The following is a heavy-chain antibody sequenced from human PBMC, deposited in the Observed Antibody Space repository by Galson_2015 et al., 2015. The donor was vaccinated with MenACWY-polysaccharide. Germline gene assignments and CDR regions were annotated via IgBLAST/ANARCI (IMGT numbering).Heavy chain of an antibody. CDR3: VRAECSGNTCYFAS. J-gene: IGHJ4*02. Sequence: SVKVSCKASGGDFTTHGLSWLRQAPGQGFEFMGRIIPIMGSANYAQRYQGRLTITADGSTRTAYMELSSLKFEDTAVYYCVRAECSGNTCYFASWGRGTLLTVSS. D-gene: IGHD6-19*01. V-gene: IGHV1-69*11. CDR1: GGDFTTHG. CDR2: IIPIMGSA.